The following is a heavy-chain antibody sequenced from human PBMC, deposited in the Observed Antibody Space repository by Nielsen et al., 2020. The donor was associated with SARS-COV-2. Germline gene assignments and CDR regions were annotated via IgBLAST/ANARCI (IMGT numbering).Heavy chain of an antibody. J-gene: IGHJ4*02. CDR3: ARGVWL. CDR1: GFTFSSYW. V-gene: IGHV3-11*05. D-gene: IGHD3-16*01. Sequence: GESLKISCAASGFTFSSYWMHWVRQAPGKGLEWVSYISSSSSYTNYADSVKGRFTISRDNAKNSLYLQMNSLRAEDTAVYYCARGVWLWGQGTLVTVSS. CDR2: ISSSSSYT.